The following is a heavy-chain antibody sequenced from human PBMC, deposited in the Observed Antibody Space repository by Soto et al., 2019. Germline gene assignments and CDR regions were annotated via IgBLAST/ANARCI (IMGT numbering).Heavy chain of an antibody. Sequence: SETLSLTCTVSGGTISSSIYYWGWIRQPPGKGLEWIGSIYYSGSTYYNPSLKSRVTISVDTSKNQFSLKLSSVTAADTAVYYCARAIVVVVAASNWFDPWGQGTLVTVSS. D-gene: IGHD2-15*01. CDR2: IYYSGST. J-gene: IGHJ5*02. V-gene: IGHV4-39*01. CDR1: GGTISSSIYY. CDR3: ARAIVVVVAASNWFDP.